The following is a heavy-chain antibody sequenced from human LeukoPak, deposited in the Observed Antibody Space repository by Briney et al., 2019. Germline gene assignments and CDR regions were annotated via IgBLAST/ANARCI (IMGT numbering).Heavy chain of an antibody. D-gene: IGHD3-22*01. CDR2: IYNTVSI. Sequence: SETLSLTCTVSGGSFSSSTYYWGWIRQAPGKGLEWIGSIYNTVSIHYNPSLKSRVSISMDTSKSHFSLRLSSVTAADTAVYYCAREEDRSGDWGQGTLVTVTS. CDR1: GGSFSSSTYY. V-gene: IGHV4-39*07. J-gene: IGHJ4*02. CDR3: AREEDRSGD.